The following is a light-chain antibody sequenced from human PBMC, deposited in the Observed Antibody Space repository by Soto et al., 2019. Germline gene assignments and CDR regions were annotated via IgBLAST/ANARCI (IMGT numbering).Light chain of an antibody. Sequence: QSALTQPASVSGSPGQSITISCTGTTSDVGVYNYVSWYQQHPGKAPKLMIYDVSKRPSGVPDRFSGSKSGNTASLTISGLQAEDEADYYCCSYAGSYTLVFGGGTKVTVL. CDR2: DVS. J-gene: IGLJ3*02. CDR3: CSYAGSYTLV. CDR1: TSDVGVYNY. V-gene: IGLV2-11*01.